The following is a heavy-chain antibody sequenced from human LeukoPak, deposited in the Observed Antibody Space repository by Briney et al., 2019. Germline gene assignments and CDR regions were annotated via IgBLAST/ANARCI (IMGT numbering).Heavy chain of an antibody. CDR2: IYHSGST. CDR1: GYSISNGYY. D-gene: IGHD3-9*01. J-gene: IGHJ4*02. Sequence: SETLSLTCTVSGYSISNGYYWGWIRQPPGKGLEWIGSIYHSGSTYYNSSLKSRVTISVDTSKNQFSLKLSSVTAADTAVYYCARRTTYFGWRPSESPSCFDYWGQGTLVTVSS. CDR3: ARRTTYFGWRPSESPSCFDY. V-gene: IGHV4-38-2*02.